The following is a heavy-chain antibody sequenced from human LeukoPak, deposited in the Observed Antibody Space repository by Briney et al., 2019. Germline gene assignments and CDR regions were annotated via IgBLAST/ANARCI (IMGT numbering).Heavy chain of an antibody. CDR1: GFTFSTYR. J-gene: IGHJ6*04. D-gene: IGHD5-12*01. V-gene: IGHV3-21*01. CDR3: ARVRYSGYCGGNYYYAMDV. CDR2: ISSSSSYI. Sequence: GRSLRLSCAASGFTFSTYRMNWVRQAPGKGLEWVSFISSSSSYIYYADSVRGRFTISRDNAENSLYLQINSLRAEDTAVYYCARVRYSGYCGGNYYYAMDVWGKGTTVTVSS.